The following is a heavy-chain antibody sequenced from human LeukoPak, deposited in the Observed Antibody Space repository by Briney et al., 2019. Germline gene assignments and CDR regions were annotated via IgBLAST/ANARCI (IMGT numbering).Heavy chain of an antibody. Sequence: ASVKVSCKASGYTFTTHDLTWVRQATGQGLEWMGWMNPGSGDTAYAQKFQGRVTMTRDTSMSTAYMELRSLRSDDTAVYYCARDPGPRIAAAAVPGVDYWGQGTLVTVSS. V-gene: IGHV1-8*01. CDR1: GYTFTTHD. CDR2: MNPGSGDT. CDR3: ARDPGPRIAAAAVPGVDY. J-gene: IGHJ4*02. D-gene: IGHD6-13*01.